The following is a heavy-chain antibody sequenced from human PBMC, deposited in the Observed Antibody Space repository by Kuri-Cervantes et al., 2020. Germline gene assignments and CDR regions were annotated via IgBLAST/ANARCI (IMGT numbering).Heavy chain of an antibody. CDR3: ARGRGYSSSSDYYYYMDV. CDR1: GYPISNGYY. J-gene: IGHJ6*03. Sequence: SETLSLTCTVSGYPISNGYYWGWIRQPPGKGLEWIGYIYYSGSTNYNPSLKSRVTISVDTSKNQFSLKLSSVTAADTAVYYCARGRGYSSSSDYYYYMDVWGKGTTVTVSS. CDR2: IYYSGST. V-gene: IGHV4-61*05. D-gene: IGHD6-13*01.